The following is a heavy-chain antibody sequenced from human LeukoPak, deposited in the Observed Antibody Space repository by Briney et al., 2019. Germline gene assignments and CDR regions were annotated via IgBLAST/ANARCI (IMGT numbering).Heavy chain of an antibody. CDR1: GFTFTTYW. CDR3: ATIRYCSSTSCRSLDY. Sequence: GGSLRLSCAASGFTFTTYWMHWVRQVPGKGRVWVARINGDGTSIRHADSMKGRFTISRDNAKNTLYLQMNSLRDEDTAVYYCATIRYCSSTSCRSLDYWGQGTLVTVSS. J-gene: IGHJ4*02. V-gene: IGHV3-74*01. CDR2: INGDGTSI. D-gene: IGHD2-2*01.